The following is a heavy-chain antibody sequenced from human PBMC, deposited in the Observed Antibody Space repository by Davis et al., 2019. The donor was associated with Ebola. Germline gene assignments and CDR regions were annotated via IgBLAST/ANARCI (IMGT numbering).Heavy chain of an antibody. CDR3: ARDRVVEALGGFDY. Sequence: GESLKISCAASGFTFSSYSMNWVRQAPGKGLEWVSSISSSSSYIYYADSVKGRFTISRDNAKNSLYLQMNSLRAEDTAVYYCARDRVVEALGGFDYWGQGTLVTVSS. V-gene: IGHV3-21*01. J-gene: IGHJ4*02. CDR2: ISSSSSYI. CDR1: GFTFSSYS. D-gene: IGHD1-26*01.